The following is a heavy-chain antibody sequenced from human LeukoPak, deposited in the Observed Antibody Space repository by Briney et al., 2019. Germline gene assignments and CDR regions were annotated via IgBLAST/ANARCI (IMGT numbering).Heavy chain of an antibody. CDR1: GFTVSSNY. CDR2: IYSGGST. D-gene: IGHD4-23*01. J-gene: IGHJ3*02. CDR3: ARARYGGDAFDI. V-gene: IGHV3-53*01. Sequence: GGSLRLSCAASGFTVSSNYMSWVRQAPGKGLEWVSVIYSGGSTYYTDSVKGRFTISRDNSKNTLYLQMNSLRAEDTAVYYCARARYGGDAFDIWGQGTMVTVSS.